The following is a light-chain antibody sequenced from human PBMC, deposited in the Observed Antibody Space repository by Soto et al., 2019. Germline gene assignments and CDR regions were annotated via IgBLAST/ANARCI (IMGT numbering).Light chain of an antibody. J-gene: IGLJ2*01. CDR1: SSDIGSYNF. CDR3: TSWTTSTTMI. CDR2: DVN. Sequence: QSALTQPASVSGSPGQSITISCTGTSSDIGSYNFVSWYQQHPGKAPKLMLYDVNIRPSGVSNRCSGSKSGNTASLTNSGLQAEDEADYYCTSWTTSTTMIFGGGTKLTVL. V-gene: IGLV2-14*03.